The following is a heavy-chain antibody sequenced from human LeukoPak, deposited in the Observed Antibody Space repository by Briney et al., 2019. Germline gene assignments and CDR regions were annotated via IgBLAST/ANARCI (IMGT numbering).Heavy chain of an antibody. CDR3: ARDLDYGDYDPSFGY. D-gene: IGHD4-17*01. CDR2: IIPIFGTA. J-gene: IGHJ4*02. Sequence: SVKVSCKASGGTFSSYAISWVRQAPGQGLEWMGGIIPIFGTANYAQKFQGRVTITADESTSTAYMELSSLRSEDTAVYYCARDLDYGDYDPSFGYWGQGTLVTVSS. V-gene: IGHV1-69*01. CDR1: GGTFSSYA.